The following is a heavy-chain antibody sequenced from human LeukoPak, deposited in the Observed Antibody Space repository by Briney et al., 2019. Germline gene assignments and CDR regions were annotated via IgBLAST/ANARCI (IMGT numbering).Heavy chain of an antibody. CDR2: ISGSGGST. J-gene: IGHJ4*02. CDR1: GFTFSSYA. D-gene: IGHD5-18*01. CDR3: AKRIQLWSDYDY. V-gene: IGHV3-23*01. Sequence: PGGSLRLSCAASGFTFSSYAMSWVRQAPGNGLEWVSAISGSGGSTYYADSVKGRFTISRDNSKNTLYLQMNSLRAEDTAVYYCAKRIQLWSDYDYWGQGTLVTVSS.